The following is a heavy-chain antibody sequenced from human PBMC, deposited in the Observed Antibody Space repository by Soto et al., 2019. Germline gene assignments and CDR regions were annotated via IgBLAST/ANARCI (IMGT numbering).Heavy chain of an antibody. CDR1: GYTFTGYY. Sequence: ASVKVSCKASGYTFTGYYMHWVRQAPGQGLEWMGWINPNSGGTNYAQKFQGWVTMTRDTSISTAYMELSRLRSDDTAVYYCARDFRLAAAGEPYYYYGMDVWGQGTTVTVSS. J-gene: IGHJ6*02. CDR3: ARDFRLAAAGEPYYYYGMDV. V-gene: IGHV1-2*04. CDR2: INPNSGGT. D-gene: IGHD6-13*01.